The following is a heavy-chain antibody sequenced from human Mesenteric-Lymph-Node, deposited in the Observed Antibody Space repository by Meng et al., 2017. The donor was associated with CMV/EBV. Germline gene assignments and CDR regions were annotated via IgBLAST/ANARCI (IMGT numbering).Heavy chain of an antibody. D-gene: IGHD3-9*01. CDR3: ARDTLVEDV. CDR1: GFTLSSYE. Sequence: GGSLRLSCAASGFTLSSYEMNWVRQAPGKGLEWVSYISSSGSTIYYADSVKGRFTISRDNAKNSLYLQMNSLRAEDTAVYYCARDTLVEDVWGQGTTVTVSS. CDR2: ISSSGSTI. V-gene: IGHV3-48*03. J-gene: IGHJ6*02.